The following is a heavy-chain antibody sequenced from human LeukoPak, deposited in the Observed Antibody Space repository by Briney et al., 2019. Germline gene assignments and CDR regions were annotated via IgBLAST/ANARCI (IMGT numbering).Heavy chain of an antibody. D-gene: IGHD3-16*02. CDR2: FDPEDGET. V-gene: IGHV1-24*01. CDR3: ATGRYDYVWGSYRHDAFDI. Sequence: ASVKVSCKVSGYTLTELSMHWVRQAPGKGLEWMGGFDPEDGETIYAQKFQGRVTMTEDTSTDTAYMELSSLRSEDTAVYYCATGRYDYVWGSYRHDAFDIWGQGTMVTVSS. CDR1: GYTLTELS. J-gene: IGHJ3*02.